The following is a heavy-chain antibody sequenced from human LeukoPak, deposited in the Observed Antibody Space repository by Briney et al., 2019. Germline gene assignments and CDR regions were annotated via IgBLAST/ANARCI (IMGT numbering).Heavy chain of an antibody. Sequence: GGSLRLSCAASGFIFSNYNMNWVRRAPGKGLEWVSSICSGSTYIYYADSLKGRFTISRDNAKNSLYLQMNSLRAEDTAVYYCARVLLVHDYYYAMDVWGQGTTVTVSS. CDR2: ICSGSTYI. D-gene: IGHD3-16*01. CDR3: ARVLLVHDYYYAMDV. J-gene: IGHJ6*02. CDR1: GFIFSNYN. V-gene: IGHV3-21*01.